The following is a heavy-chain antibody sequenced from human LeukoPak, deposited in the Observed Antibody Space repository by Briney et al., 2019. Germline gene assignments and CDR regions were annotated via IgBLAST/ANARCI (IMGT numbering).Heavy chain of an antibody. J-gene: IGHJ4*02. D-gene: IGHD3-10*01. CDR2: IDHTGST. CDR1: GGSISSGSYY. V-gene: IGHV4-61*10. CDR3: ARGTHYGSGSYYNVN. Sequence: SETLSLTCTVSGGSISSGSYYWSWIRQPAGKGLEWIGYIDHTGSTNYNPSLNSRVTISRDTSKNHFSLKLSSVTAADTAVYYCARGTHYGSGSYYNVNWGQGTLVTVSS.